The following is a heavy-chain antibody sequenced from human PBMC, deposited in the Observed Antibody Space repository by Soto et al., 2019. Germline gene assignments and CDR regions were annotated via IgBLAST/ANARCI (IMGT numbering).Heavy chain of an antibody. Sequence: SVKVSCKASGGTFSSYAISWVRQAPGQGLEWMGGIIPILGTANYAQKFQGRVTITADESTSTAYMELSSLRSEDTAVYYCARDRVAGIWGDAFDIWGQGTVVTVSS. CDR3: ARDRVAGIWGDAFDI. CDR1: GGTFSSYA. V-gene: IGHV1-69*13. J-gene: IGHJ3*02. D-gene: IGHD3-16*01. CDR2: IIPILGTA.